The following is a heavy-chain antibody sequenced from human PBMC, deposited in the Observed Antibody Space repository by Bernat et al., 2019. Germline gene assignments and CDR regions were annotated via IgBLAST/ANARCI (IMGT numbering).Heavy chain of an antibody. V-gene: IGHV3-21*01. CDR2: ISSSSSYI. CDR1: GFTFSSYS. J-gene: IGHJ4*02. Sequence: EVQLVESGGGLVKPGGSLRLSCAVSGFTFSSYSMNWVRQAPGKGLEWVSSISSSSSYIYYADSVKGRFTISRDNAKNSLYLQMNSLRAEDTAVYYRGSVGGGMTTVTPVGYWGQGTLVTVSS. D-gene: IGHD4-17*01. CDR3: GSVGGGMTTVTPVGY.